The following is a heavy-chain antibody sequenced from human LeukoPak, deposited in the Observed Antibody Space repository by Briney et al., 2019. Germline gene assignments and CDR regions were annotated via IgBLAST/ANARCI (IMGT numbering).Heavy chain of an antibody. J-gene: IGHJ4*02. D-gene: IGHD6-13*01. V-gene: IGHV3-11*01. CDR2: ISSSGSTI. CDR1: GFTFSDYY. CDR3: ARYISSWSDF. Sequence: GGSLRLSCAASGFTFSDYYMTWIRQAPGKGLEWVSYISSSGSTIYYTDSVKGRFTISRDNAKKSLYLQMNSLRAEDTAVYYCARYISSWSDFWGQGTLVTVSS.